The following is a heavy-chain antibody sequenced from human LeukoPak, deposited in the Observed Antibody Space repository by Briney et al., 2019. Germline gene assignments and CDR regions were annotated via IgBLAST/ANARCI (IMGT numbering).Heavy chain of an antibody. D-gene: IGHD6-19*01. CDR3: ARHGGSWLFDY. Sequence: SETVPHIRSVSGGSINNYHLSWIGQSPGEGLEWVGYVHYTGTTSYNPSLKSRVTISVDTSKNQFSLRLSSVTGADTAVYYCARHGGSWLFDYWG. J-gene: IGHJ4*01. CDR2: VHYTGTT. V-gene: IGHV4-59*08. CDR1: GGSINNYH.